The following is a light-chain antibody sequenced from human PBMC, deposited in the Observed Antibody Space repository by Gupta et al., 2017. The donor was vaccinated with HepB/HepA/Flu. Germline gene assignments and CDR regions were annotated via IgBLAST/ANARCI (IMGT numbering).Light chain of an antibody. Sequence: QSALTQPASVSGSLGQSITISCTGTSTDVGYFNLVSWYQLHPGKAPKLVIYEVSKRPAEISSRFSGSKSGNTASLTXSXLQADDXGDYYCCSYAGRRISVFGGGTRLTV. CDR2: EVS. CDR3: CSYAGRRISV. CDR1: STDVGYFNL. V-gene: IGLV2-23*02. J-gene: IGLJ3*02.